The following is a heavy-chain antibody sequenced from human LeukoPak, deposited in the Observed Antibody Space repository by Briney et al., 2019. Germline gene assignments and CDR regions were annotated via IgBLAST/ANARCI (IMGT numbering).Heavy chain of an antibody. Sequence: ASVKVSCKASGYTFTSYDINWVRQAPGQGLEWMGGIIPIFHTADYAQKFQGRVTITADESTSTVYMELSRLRSEDTAMYYCARTYYYDSSGYPVQVSDAFDIWGQGTMVTVSS. CDR1: GYTFTSYD. D-gene: IGHD3-22*01. CDR2: IIPIFHTA. J-gene: IGHJ3*02. V-gene: IGHV1-69*13. CDR3: ARTYYYDSSGYPVQVSDAFDI.